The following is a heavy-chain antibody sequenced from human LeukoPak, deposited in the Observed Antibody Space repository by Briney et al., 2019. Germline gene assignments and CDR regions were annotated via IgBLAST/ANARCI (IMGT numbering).Heavy chain of an antibody. D-gene: IGHD4-17*01. J-gene: IGHJ4*02. Sequence: ASVKVSCKASGYTFTSYGISWVRQAPGQGREWMGWIIAYNGNTIYAQKLQGRVTMTTDTSTSTAYMELRSLTSDDTAVYYRARLDYGDYRDYFDYGGRGPLVTVSS. CDR2: IIAYNGNT. CDR3: ARLDYGDYRDYFDY. CDR1: GYTFTSYG. V-gene: IGHV1-18*01.